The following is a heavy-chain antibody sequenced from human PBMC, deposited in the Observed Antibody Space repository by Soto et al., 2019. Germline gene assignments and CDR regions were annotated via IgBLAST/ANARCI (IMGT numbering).Heavy chain of an antibody. D-gene: IGHD1-1*01. V-gene: IGHV1-18*01. CDR2: ISADNRNT. CDR3: ASVATGTERSDL. CDR1: GYPFTSYS. Sequence: ASVKVSCKASGYPFTSYSLTWVRQAPGQGLEWMGWISADNRNTNYAQKVQGRVTMTTDTSTSTAYIELRSLRSDDTAVYYCASVATGTERSDLWGQGALLT. J-gene: IGHJ4*02.